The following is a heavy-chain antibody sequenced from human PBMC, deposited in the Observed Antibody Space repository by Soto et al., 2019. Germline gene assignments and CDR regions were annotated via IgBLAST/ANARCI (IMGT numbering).Heavy chain of an antibody. CDR1: GGSISSYY. J-gene: IGHJ4*02. Sequence: QVQLQESGPGLVKPSETLSLTCTVSGGSISSYYWSWIRQPPGKGLEWIGYIYYSGSTNYNPSLKSRVTISVDTSKNQFSLKLSSVTAADTAVYYCARSYSSSITPFDYWGQGTLVTVSS. V-gene: IGHV4-59*01. D-gene: IGHD6-6*01. CDR3: ARSYSSSITPFDY. CDR2: IYYSGST.